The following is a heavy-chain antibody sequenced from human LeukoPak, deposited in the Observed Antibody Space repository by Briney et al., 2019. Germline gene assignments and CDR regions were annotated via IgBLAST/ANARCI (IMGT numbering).Heavy chain of an antibody. CDR1: GFTFSNYA. D-gene: IGHD5-18*01. Sequence: GGSLRLSCAASGFTFSNYAVAWVRQPPGKGLEWVSGISGGGGSTYYVDSVKGRFTISRDNAKNSLYLQMNSLRAEDTAVYYCARGDTAMVPCYWGQGTLVTVSS. CDR3: ARGDTAMVPCY. J-gene: IGHJ4*02. V-gene: IGHV3-23*01. CDR2: ISGGGGST.